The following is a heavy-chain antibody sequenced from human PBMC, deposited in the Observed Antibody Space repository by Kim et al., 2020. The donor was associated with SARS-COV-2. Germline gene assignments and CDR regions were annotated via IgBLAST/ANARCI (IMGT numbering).Heavy chain of an antibody. V-gene: IGHV4-4*02. D-gene: IGHD6-6*01. CDR3: ARRQLVPYYFDY. Sequence: SETLSLTCSVSGDSIIGRNWWSWVRQAPGRGLEYIGEIFHNGITSDNPSLRGRITLSVETSENKFSLRLDSVTAADTAVYFCARRQLVPYYFDYWGQGVLVTVHS. CDR1: GDSIIGRNW. CDR2: IFHNGIT. J-gene: IGHJ4*02.